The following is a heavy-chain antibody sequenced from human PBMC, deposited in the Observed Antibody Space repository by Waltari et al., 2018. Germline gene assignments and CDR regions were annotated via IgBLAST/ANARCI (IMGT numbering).Heavy chain of an antibody. D-gene: IGHD2-15*01. V-gene: IGHV4-34*01. CDR1: GGSFSVYY. CDR2: INHSGST. Sequence: QVQLQQWGAGLLKPSETLSLTCAVYGGSFSVYYWSWIRQPPGKGLEWIGEINHSGSTNYNPSLKSRVTISVDTSKNQFSLKLSSVTAADTAVYYCARGWSSCFKDWGQGTLVTVSS. J-gene: IGHJ4*02. CDR3: ARGWSSCFKD.